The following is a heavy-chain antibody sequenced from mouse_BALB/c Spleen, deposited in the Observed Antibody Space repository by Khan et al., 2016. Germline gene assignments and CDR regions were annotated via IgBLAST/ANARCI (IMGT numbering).Heavy chain of an antibody. CDR2: IDPANGNT. D-gene: IGHD2-3*01. J-gene: IGHJ3*01. Sequence: VQLQQSGAELVKPGASVKLSCTASVFNIKDTYMHWVKQRPEQGLEWIGRIDPANGNTKYDPKFQGKATITADTSSNTAYLQLSSLTSEDTAVYYCAQIYDGYYGFAYWGQGTLVTVSA. CDR1: VFNIKDTY. V-gene: IGHV14-3*02. CDR3: AQIYDGYYGFAY.